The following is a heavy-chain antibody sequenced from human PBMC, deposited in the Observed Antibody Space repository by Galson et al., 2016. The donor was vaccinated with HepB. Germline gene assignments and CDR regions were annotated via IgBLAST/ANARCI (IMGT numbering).Heavy chain of an antibody. CDR2: ISYDGSNK. V-gene: IGHV3-30*03. J-gene: IGHJ2*01. D-gene: IGHD2-15*01. CDR3: ATQYCSGGSCYSAAPGYWYFDL. CDR1: GFTFSSYG. Sequence: SLRLSCAASGFTFSSYGMHWVRQAPGKGLEWVAFISYDGSNKKYADSVKGRFTISRDNAKNSLYLQMNSLRDEDTALYYCATQYCSGGSCYSAAPGYWYFDLWGQGTLVTVSS.